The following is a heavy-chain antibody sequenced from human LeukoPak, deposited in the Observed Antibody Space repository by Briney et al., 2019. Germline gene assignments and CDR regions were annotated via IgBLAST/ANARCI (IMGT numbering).Heavy chain of an antibody. CDR3: AVNYYDSSGYCPGGY. D-gene: IGHD3-22*01. V-gene: IGHV3-20*04. Sequence: PGGSLRLSCAASGFTFSNYWMNWVRQAPGKGLEWVSGINWNGGSTGYADSVKGRFTISRDNAKNSLYLQMNSLRAEDTALYYCAVNYYDSSGYCPGGYWGQGTLVTVSS. J-gene: IGHJ4*02. CDR2: INWNGGST. CDR1: GFTFSNYW.